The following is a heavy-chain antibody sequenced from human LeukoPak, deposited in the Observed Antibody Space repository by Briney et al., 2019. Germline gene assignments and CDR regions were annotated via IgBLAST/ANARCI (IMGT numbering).Heavy chain of an antibody. CDR1: GFIFCNYA. D-gene: IGHD3-9*01. V-gene: IGHV3-23*01. CDR2: IVGSGANT. CDR3: AKWGDYDVLTGYYDPDN. J-gene: IGHJ4*02. Sequence: PGGSLRLSCAASGFIFCNYARSWPRQAPGKGLEWVSAIVGSGANTYHADSVKGRFTISRDNPRNTLYLQMNRLRAEDTAVYYCAKWGDYDVLTGYYDPDNWGQGTLVTVST.